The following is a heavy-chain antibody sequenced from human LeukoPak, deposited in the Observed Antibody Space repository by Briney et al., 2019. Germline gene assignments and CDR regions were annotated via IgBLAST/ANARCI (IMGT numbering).Heavy chain of an antibody. V-gene: IGHV5-51*01. Sequence: AGESLKISCKGSGYSFTTYCHGWVRPVPRKGPEWVGVIYPGDSDTSYSPSFQGQVTISVDKSINAAYLQWNSLKASDTAMYYCARHLRREGLADYWGQGTLVTVSS. J-gene: IGHJ4*02. CDR1: GYSFTTYC. D-gene: IGHD3/OR15-3a*01. CDR2: IYPGDSDT. CDR3: ARHLRREGLADY.